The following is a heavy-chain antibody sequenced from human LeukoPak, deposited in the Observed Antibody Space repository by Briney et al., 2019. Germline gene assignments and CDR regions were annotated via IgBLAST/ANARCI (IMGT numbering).Heavy chain of an antibody. J-gene: IGHJ3*02. CDR2: IYTSGST. Sequence: SETLSLTCTVSGGSISSYYWSWIRQPAGKGLEWIGRIYTSGSTNYNPSLKSRVTMSVDTSKNQFSLKLSSVTAADTAVYYCARGDAGFTLPPHSFDIWGQGTMVTVSS. D-gene: IGHD2/OR15-2a*01. CDR1: GGSISSYY. CDR3: ARGDAGFTLPPHSFDI. V-gene: IGHV4-4*07.